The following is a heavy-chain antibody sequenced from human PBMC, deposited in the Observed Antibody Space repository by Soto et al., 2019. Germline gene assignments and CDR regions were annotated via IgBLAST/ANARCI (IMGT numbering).Heavy chain of an antibody. V-gene: IGHV3-23*01. Sequence: EGQLLESGGGLVQPGGSLRLSCAASGFTFSSYAMTWVRQAPGKGLEWVSSISGSGISTYYVDSVRGRFTFSRDNSKNTLYLQMNSLRAEDAAVYYCAKSAGSNAYYPNDYWGQGTLVTVS. J-gene: IGHJ4*02. CDR2: ISGSGIST. D-gene: IGHD3-16*01. CDR3: AKSAGSNAYYPNDY. CDR1: GFTFSSYA.